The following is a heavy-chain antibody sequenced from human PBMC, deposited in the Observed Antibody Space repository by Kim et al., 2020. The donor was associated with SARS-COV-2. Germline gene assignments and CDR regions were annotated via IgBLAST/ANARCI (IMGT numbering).Heavy chain of an antibody. CDR3: ARRALGYCSGGSFYSGFDY. J-gene: IGHJ4*02. CDR2: IYYSGST. CDR1: GGSINSYY. D-gene: IGHD2-15*01. V-gene: IGHV4-59*08. Sequence: SETLSLTCTVSGGSINSYYWSWIRQPPGKGLEWIGYIYYSGSTNYNPSLKSRVTISVDTSKNQFSLKLSSVTAADTAVYYCARRALGYCSGGSFYSGFDYWGQGTLVTVSS.